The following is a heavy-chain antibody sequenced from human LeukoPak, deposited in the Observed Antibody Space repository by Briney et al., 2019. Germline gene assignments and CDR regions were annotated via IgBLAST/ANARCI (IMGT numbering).Heavy chain of an antibody. Sequence: GASVKVSCKASGYTFTGNYMHWVRQAPGQGLEWMGWINPNSGGTNYAQKFQGRVTMTRDTSISTAYMELSRLRSDDTAVYYCARGSNYYDSRGDAFDIWGQGTMVTVSS. J-gene: IGHJ3*02. CDR1: GYTFTGNY. CDR3: ARGSNYYDSRGDAFDI. V-gene: IGHV1-2*02. D-gene: IGHD3-22*01. CDR2: INPNSGGT.